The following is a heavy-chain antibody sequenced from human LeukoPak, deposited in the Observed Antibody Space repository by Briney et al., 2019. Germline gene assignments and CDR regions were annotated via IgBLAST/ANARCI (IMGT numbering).Heavy chain of an antibody. D-gene: IGHD2-15*01. CDR3: AKRSGDSYYLDS. V-gene: IGHV3-23*01. CDR2: ISGSGGST. CDR1: GFIFSSYA. J-gene: IGHJ4*02. Sequence: GGSLRLSCAASGFIFSSYAMTWVRQAPGKGLEWVSAISGSGGSTYYADSVKGRFTISRDTSKSTLYLQMNSPRAEDTAVYYCAKRSGDSYYLDSWGQGTLVTVSS.